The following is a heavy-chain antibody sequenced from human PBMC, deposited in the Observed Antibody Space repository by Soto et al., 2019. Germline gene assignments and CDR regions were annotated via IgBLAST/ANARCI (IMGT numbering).Heavy chain of an antibody. CDR2: FYNSGTT. CDR1: GGSXSSGGYY. J-gene: IGHJ4*02. D-gene: IGHD3-10*01. Sequence: SETLSLTCTVSGGSXSSGGYYWSWIRQHSGKGLEWIGVFYNSGTTNYNPSLKSRVTISVDTSKNQFSLRLRSLTVADTAVYYCGRDGSERPTNYWGQGILVTVSS. V-gene: IGHV4-61*08. CDR3: GRDGSERPTNY.